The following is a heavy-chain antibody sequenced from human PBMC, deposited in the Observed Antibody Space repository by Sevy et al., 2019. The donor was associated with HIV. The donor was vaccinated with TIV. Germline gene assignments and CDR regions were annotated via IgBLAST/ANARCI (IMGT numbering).Heavy chain of an antibody. CDR1: EFTFSSYA. V-gene: IGHV3-23*01. CDR3: AKGFCSGGTCPRDYYYYGMDV. J-gene: IGHJ6*02. Sequence: GGSLRLSCAASEFTFSSYAMSWVRQAPGKGLEWVSSISGSGRYTYYADSVEGRFTISRANSKNTLYVQMNSLRAEDTAAYYCAKGFCSGGTCPRDYYYYGMDVWGQGTTVTVSS. D-gene: IGHD2-15*01. CDR2: ISGSGRYT.